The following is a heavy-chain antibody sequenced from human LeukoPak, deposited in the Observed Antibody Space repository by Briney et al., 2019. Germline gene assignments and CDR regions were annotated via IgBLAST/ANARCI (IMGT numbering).Heavy chain of an antibody. CDR2: INPNSGGT. J-gene: IGHJ3*02. V-gene: IGHV1-2*06. D-gene: IGHD3-22*01. Sequence: ASVKVSCKASGYTFTGYYMHWVRQAPRQGLEWMGRINPNSGGTNYAQRFQGRVTMTRDTSISTAYMELRSLRSDDTAVYYCARDSPGYYYDSSGYYASDAFDIWGQGTMVTVSS. CDR3: ARDSPGYYYDSSGYYASDAFDI. CDR1: GYTFTGYY.